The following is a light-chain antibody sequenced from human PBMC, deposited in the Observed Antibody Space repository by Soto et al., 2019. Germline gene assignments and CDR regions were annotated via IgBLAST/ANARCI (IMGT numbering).Light chain of an antibody. Sequence: DIQMTQSPSSLSASVGDRVTITCQASQSISSYLNWYQQKPGKAPKLLIYAASSLQSGVPSRFSGRGSGTDFTLTISSLQPEDFATYYCQQSYSTLITFGQGTRLEIK. V-gene: IGKV1-39*01. CDR2: AAS. CDR3: QQSYSTLIT. J-gene: IGKJ5*01. CDR1: QSISSY.